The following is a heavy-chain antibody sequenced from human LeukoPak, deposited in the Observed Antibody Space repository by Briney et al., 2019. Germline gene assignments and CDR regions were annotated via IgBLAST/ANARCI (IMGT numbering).Heavy chain of an antibody. Sequence: GGSLRLSCAASGFTFSDYWMSWVRQAPGKGLEWVANINQDGSVKYYVDSVKGRFTISRDNAKKSVYLQMNSLRGEDTAVYYCARIGYSSSSFDYWGQGTLVTVSS. CDR3: ARIGYSSSSFDY. D-gene: IGHD6-6*01. J-gene: IGHJ4*02. CDR2: INQDGSVK. CDR1: GFTFSDYW. V-gene: IGHV3-7*01.